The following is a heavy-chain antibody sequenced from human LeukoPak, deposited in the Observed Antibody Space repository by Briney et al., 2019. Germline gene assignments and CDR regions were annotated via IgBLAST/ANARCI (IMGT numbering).Heavy chain of an antibody. CDR2: IYYSGST. V-gene: IGHV4-59*01. CDR1: GGSISSYY. CDR3: ASGYCGGACQLGGVDM. Sequence: PSETLSLTCTVSGGSISSYYWNWSRQPPGRGLEWIGYIYYSGSTNYNPSLKSRVTMSVDTSKKQFSLKLSSVTAADTAVYYCASGYCGGACQLGGVDMWGQGTMVTVSS. J-gene: IGHJ3*02. D-gene: IGHD2-21*02.